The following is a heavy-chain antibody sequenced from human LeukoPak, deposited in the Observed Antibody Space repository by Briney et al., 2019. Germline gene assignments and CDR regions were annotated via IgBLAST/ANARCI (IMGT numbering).Heavy chain of an antibody. V-gene: IGHV1-58*01. CDR3: AGSRRFLEWPYDGPFDF. CDR2: IVVGSGKT. CDR1: GFTFTGSV. J-gene: IGHJ4*02. Sequence: SVKVSCKTSGFTFTGSVVQWVRQARGQHLEWIGWIVVGSGKTNYAQKFQERVTITRDLSTSTAYMELSSLRSEDTAVYYCAGSRRFLEWPYDGPFDFWGQGTLVTVSS. D-gene: IGHD3-3*01.